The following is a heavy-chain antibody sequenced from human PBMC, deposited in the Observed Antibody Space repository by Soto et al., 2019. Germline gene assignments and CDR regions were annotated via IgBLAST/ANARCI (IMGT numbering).Heavy chain of an antibody. CDR1: GGSFSGYY. CDR2: INHSGST. V-gene: IGHV4-34*01. CDR3: ARPTPRDGMDV. D-gene: IGHD3-10*01. J-gene: IGHJ6*02. Sequence: NPSETLSLTCAVYGGSFSGYYWSWIRQPPGKGLEWIGEINHSGSTNYNPSLKSRVTISVDTSKNQFSLKLSSVTAADTAVYYCARPTPRDGMDVWGQGTTVTVSS.